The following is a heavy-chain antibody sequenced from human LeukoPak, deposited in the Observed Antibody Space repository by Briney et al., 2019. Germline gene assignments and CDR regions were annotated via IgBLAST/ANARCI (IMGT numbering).Heavy chain of an antibody. Sequence: SETLSLTCTVSGGSISSSSYYWGWIRQPPGKGLEWIGSIYYSGSTYYNPSLKSRVTISVDTSKNQFSLKLSSVTAADTAVYYCARLTSLYYDFWSGPPGLVDPWGQGTLVTVSS. CDR3: ARLTSLYYDFWSGPPGLVDP. CDR1: GGSISSSSYY. D-gene: IGHD3-3*01. CDR2: IYYSGST. J-gene: IGHJ5*02. V-gene: IGHV4-39*01.